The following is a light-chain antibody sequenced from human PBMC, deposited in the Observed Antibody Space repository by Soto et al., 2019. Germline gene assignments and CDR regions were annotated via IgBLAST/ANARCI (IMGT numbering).Light chain of an antibody. J-gene: IGLJ3*02. Sequence: QTVVTQEPSFSVSPGRTVTLTCGLSSGSVSTSYYPSWYQQTPGQAPRTLIYSTNTRSSGVPGRFSGSILGNKAALTITGAQADDEADYYCALYMGSGIWMFGGGTKLTVL. V-gene: IGLV8-61*01. CDR1: SGSVSTSYY. CDR3: ALYMGSGIWM. CDR2: STN.